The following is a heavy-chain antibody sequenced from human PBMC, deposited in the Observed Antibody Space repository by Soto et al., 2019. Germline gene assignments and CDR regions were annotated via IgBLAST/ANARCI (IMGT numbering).Heavy chain of an antibody. J-gene: IGHJ5*02. Sequence: SVKVSCKASGGTFSSYAISWVRQAPGQGLEWMGGIIPIFGTANYAQKFQGRVTITADKSTSTAYMELRSLRSDDTAVYYCARAQSGNDLPCRKSPPNWFDPWGPGTLVTVSS. CDR1: GGTFSSYA. CDR3: ARAQSGNDLPCRKSPPNWFDP. V-gene: IGHV1-69*06. CDR2: IIPIFGTA. D-gene: IGHD5-12*01.